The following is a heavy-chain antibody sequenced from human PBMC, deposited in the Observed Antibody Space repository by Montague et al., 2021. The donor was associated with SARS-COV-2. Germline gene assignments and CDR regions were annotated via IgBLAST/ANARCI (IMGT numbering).Heavy chain of an antibody. Sequence: TLSLTCTVSGGSISGDNYYWTWIRQHPGKGLEWIAYIYYTGSTYYNPCLQSRLRSSLDTSKDQFSLTLTSVTAADTAIYYCARNRGWGSRGAGYIDLWGRGTLVTVSS. CDR1: GGSISGDNYY. CDR3: ARNRGWGSRGAGYIDL. CDR2: IYYTGST. V-gene: IGHV4-31*03. D-gene: IGHD7-27*01. J-gene: IGHJ2*01.